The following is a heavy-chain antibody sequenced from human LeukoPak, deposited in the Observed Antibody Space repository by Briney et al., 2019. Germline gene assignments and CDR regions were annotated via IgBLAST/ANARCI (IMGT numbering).Heavy chain of an antibody. CDR3: ARDTDGDYEVY. CDR2: ISNDGSNK. Sequence: GRSLRLSCAASGFTFSSYTMDWVRQTPGKGLEWVAVISNDGSNKYYADSVKGRFTISRDNSKNTLYLQMNSLRLEDTAVYYCARDTDGDYEVYWGQGTLVTVSS. J-gene: IGHJ4*02. V-gene: IGHV3-30-3*01. CDR1: GFTFSSYT. D-gene: IGHD4-17*01.